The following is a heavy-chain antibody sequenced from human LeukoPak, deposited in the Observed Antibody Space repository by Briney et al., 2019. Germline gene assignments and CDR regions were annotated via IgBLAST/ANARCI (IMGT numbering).Heavy chain of an antibody. CDR3: ARDKASGSSYGSSFHF. D-gene: IGHD1-26*01. Sequence: GGSLRLSCAASGFTFSSYWMSWVRQAPGKGLEWVANIKQDGSEKYYVESVKGRFTISRDNAKNSLYLQMNSLRVEDTALYYCARDKASGSSYGSSFHFWGQGTMVTVSS. CDR1: GFTFSSYW. V-gene: IGHV3-7*01. J-gene: IGHJ3*01. CDR2: IKQDGSEK.